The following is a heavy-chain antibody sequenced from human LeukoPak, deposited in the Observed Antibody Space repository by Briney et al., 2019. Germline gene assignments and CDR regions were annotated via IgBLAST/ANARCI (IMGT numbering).Heavy chain of an antibody. D-gene: IGHD3-3*01. CDR2: ISNSGTT. CDR3: ARAVGGALTSNCFDP. CDR1: GGSINDYY. Sequence: PSETLSLTCAVSGGSINDYYWTWIRQAPGKGLEWIGYISNSGTTDYNPSLKSRVTMSVDTSQNEFALKLTSVTAADTAMYYCARAVGGALTSNCFDPWGQGTLVTVSS. J-gene: IGHJ5*02. V-gene: IGHV4-59*01.